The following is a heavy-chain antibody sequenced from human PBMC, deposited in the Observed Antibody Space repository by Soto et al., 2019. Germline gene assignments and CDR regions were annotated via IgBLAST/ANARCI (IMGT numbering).Heavy chain of an antibody. CDR3: ARGRDRDIVLMVYAPEGWVDH. V-gene: IGHV1-69*13. Sequence: SVKVSCKASGGTFSSYAISWVRQAPGQGLEWMGGIIPIFGTANYAQKFQGRVTITADESTSTAYMELRSLRSEDTAVYYCARGRDRDIVLMVYAPEGWVDHWGQGNLVTVSS. D-gene: IGHD2-8*01. J-gene: IGHJ5*02. CDR1: GGTFSSYA. CDR2: IIPIFGTA.